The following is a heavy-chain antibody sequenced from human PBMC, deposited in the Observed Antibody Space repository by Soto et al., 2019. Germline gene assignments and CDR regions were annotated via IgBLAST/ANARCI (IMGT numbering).Heavy chain of an antibody. CDR3: AREVRGIAVPLQFDY. D-gene: IGHD6-19*01. J-gene: IGHJ4*02. CDR1: GGSISSSSYY. V-gene: IGHV4-39*07. Sequence: SETLSLTCTVSGGSISSSSYYWGWIRQPPGKGLEWIGYIYHSGSTYYNSSLKSRVTISVDTSKNQFSLKLSSVTAADTAVYYCAREVRGIAVPLQFDYWGQGTLVTVSS. CDR2: IYHSGST.